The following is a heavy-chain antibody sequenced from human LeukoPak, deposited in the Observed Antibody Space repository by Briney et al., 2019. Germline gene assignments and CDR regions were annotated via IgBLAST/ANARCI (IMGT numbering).Heavy chain of an antibody. J-gene: IGHJ4*02. CDR3: ARDDSGPRNKYYYESTGFYSRPYYLDY. V-gene: IGHV3-23*01. CDR2: ISGSGGST. D-gene: IGHD3-22*01. CDR1: GFTFSSYA. Sequence: PGGSLRLSRAASGFTFSSYAMSWVRQAPGKGLEWVSAISGSGGSTYYADSVKGRFTISRDNSKSTLYLQMNSLRAADTAVYYCARDDSGPRNKYYYESTGFYSRPYYLDYWGQGALVTVSS.